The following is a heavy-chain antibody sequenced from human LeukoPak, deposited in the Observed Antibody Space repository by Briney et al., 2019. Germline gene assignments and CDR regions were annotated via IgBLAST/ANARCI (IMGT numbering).Heavy chain of an antibody. Sequence: ASVKVSCKASGYTFAGYYMHWVRQAPGQGLEWMGWINPNSGGTNYAQKFQGRVTMTRGTSISTAYMELSRLRSDDTAVYYCARVGVVVAAIAYDAFDIWGQGTMVTVSS. CDR1: GYTFAGYY. CDR3: ARVGVVVAAIAYDAFDI. CDR2: INPNSGGT. D-gene: IGHD2-15*01. V-gene: IGHV1-2*02. J-gene: IGHJ3*02.